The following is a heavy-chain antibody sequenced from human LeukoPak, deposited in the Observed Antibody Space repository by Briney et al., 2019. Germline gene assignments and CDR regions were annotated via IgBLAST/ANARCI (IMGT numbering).Heavy chain of an antibody. CDR1: GGSISNYY. J-gene: IGHJ6*03. CDR2: IYYSGST. Sequence: PSETLSLTCTVSGGSISNYYWSWIRQPPGKGLEWIGYIYYSGSTNYNPSLKSRVTISVDTSKNQFSLKLSSVTAADTAVYYCARGKSEYSSSSRYYYYYMDVWGKGTTVTVSS. D-gene: IGHD6-6*01. CDR3: ARGKSEYSSSSRYYYYYMDV. V-gene: IGHV4-59*08.